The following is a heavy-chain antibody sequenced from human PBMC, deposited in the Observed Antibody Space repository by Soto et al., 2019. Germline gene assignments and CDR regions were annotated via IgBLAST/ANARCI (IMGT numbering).Heavy chain of an antibody. D-gene: IGHD2-15*01. J-gene: IGHJ4*02. CDR1: GYTLTELS. CDR2: FDPEDGET. V-gene: IGHV1-24*01. CDR3: ATAGYCSGGSCSLPY. Sequence: GASVKVSCKVSGYTLTELSMHWVRQAPGKGLEWMGGFDPEDGETIYAQKFQDRVTMTEDTSTDTAYMELSSLRSEDTAVYYCATAGYCSGGSCSLPYWGQGTLVTVSS.